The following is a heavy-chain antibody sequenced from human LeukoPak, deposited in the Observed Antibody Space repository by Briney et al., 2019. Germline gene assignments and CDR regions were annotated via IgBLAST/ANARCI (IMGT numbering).Heavy chain of an antibody. D-gene: IGHD5-18*01. CDR1: GFTFSSYS. Sequence: NPGGTLRLSCAASGFTFSSYSLTWVRQAPGKGLEWVSSITTGCDDLYYSDSVKGRFTISRDNAKNSLFLQMDSLRAEDTGVYSCAREFGNADTYGNVPLGHWGQGTLVTVSS. CDR3: AREFGNADTYGNVPLGH. J-gene: IGHJ4*02. V-gene: IGHV3-21*01. CDR2: ITTGCDDL.